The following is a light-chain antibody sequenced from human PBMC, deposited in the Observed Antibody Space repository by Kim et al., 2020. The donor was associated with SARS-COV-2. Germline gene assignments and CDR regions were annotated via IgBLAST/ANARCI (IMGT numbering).Light chain of an antibody. CDR3: SSYTSSSTLVV. Sequence: QSALTQPASVSGSPGQSITISCTGTSSDVGGYNYVSWYQQHPGKAPKLMIYDVSNRPSGVSNRFSGSKSGNTVSLTISGLQAEDEVDYYCSSYTSSSTLVVFGGGTQLTVL. J-gene: IGLJ2*01. CDR1: SSDVGGYNY. V-gene: IGLV2-14*03. CDR2: DVS.